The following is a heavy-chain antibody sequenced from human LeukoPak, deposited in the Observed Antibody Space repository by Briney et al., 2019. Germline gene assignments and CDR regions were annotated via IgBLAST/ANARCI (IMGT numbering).Heavy chain of an antibody. V-gene: IGHV3-74*01. Sequence: PEGSLRLSCAASGFTFSNYWMHWVRQAPGKGLVWVSRINSDGSSTSYADSVKGRFTISRDNAKNTLYLQMNSLRAEDTAVYYCARVSSGSYFGYYYYYMDVWGKGTTVTVSS. CDR2: INSDGSST. D-gene: IGHD1-26*01. J-gene: IGHJ6*03. CDR3: ARVSSGSYFGYYYYYMDV. CDR1: GFTFSNYW.